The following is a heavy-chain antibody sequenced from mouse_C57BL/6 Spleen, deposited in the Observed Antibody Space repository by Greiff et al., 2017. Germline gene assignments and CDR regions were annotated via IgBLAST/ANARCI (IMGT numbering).Heavy chain of an antibody. J-gene: IGHJ2*01. CDR1: GYAFSSSW. CDR2: IYPGDGDT. CDR3: ARKGTPYAMDY. V-gene: IGHV1-82*01. Sequence: VQLQESGPELVKPGASVKISCKASGYAFSSSWMNWVKQRPGKGLEWIGRIYPGDGDTNYNGKFKGKATLTADKSSSTAYMQLSSLTSEDSAVYFCARKGTPYAMDYWGQGTTLTVSS. D-gene: IGHD6-5*01.